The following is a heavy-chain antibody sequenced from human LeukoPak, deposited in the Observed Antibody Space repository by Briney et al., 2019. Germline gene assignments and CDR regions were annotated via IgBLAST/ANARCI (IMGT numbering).Heavy chain of an antibody. CDR1: GFTFGDYA. D-gene: IGHD1-14*01. Sequence: LRLSCAASGFTFGDYAMYWVRQPPGKGLEWIGYIYHSGSTYYNPSLKSRVTISVDRSKNQFFLKLSSVTAADTAVYYCARGYDPDAFDIWGQGTMVTVSS. CDR2: IYHSGST. V-gene: IGHV4-30-2*01. CDR3: ARGYDPDAFDI. J-gene: IGHJ3*02.